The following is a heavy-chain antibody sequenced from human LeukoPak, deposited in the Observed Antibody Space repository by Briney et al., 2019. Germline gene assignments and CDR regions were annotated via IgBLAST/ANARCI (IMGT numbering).Heavy chain of an antibody. D-gene: IGHD3-10*01. J-gene: IGHJ4*02. CDR3: AKTRTAYYGSGSLDY. CDR2: ISGSGGST. Sequence: GGSLRLSCAASGFTFSSYAMSWVRQAPGKGLEWASAISGSGGSTYYADSVKGRFTISRDNSKNTLYLQMNSLRAEDTAVYYCAKTRTAYYGSGSLDYWGQGTLVTVSS. V-gene: IGHV3-23*01. CDR1: GFTFSSYA.